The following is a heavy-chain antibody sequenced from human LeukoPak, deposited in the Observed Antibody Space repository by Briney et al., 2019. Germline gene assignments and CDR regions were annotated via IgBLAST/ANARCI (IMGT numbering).Heavy chain of an antibody. D-gene: IGHD3-16*02. J-gene: IGHJ4*02. Sequence: PGGSLRLSCAASGFTFSSYAMHWVRQAPGKGLEWVAVISYDGSNKYYADSVKGRFTISRDNSKNTPYLQMNSLRAEDTAVYYCARGYYDYVWGSYRNDYWGQGTLVTVSS. CDR2: ISYDGSNK. CDR1: GFTFSSYA. CDR3: ARGYYDYVWGSYRNDY. V-gene: IGHV3-30-3*01.